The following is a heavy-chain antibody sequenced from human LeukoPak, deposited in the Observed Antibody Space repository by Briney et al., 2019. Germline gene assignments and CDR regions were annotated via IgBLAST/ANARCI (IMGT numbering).Heavy chain of an antibody. CDR1: GGSISIYY. CDR2: IYYSGST. V-gene: IGHV4-59*01. J-gene: IGHJ3*02. Sequence: PSETLSLTCTVSGGSISIYYWSWIRQPPGKGLEWIGYIYYSGSTNYNPSLKSRVTISVDTSKNQLSLKLSSVTAADTAVYYCASEITDAFDIWGQGTMVTVSS. CDR3: ASEITDAFDI.